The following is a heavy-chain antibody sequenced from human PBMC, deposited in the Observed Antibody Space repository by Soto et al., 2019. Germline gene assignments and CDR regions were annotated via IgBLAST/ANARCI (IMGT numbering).Heavy chain of an antibody. CDR3: ARAAYCGGDCPPYYFDY. D-gene: IGHD2-21*02. CDR2: IIPIFGTA. J-gene: IGHJ4*02. CDR1: GGTFSSYA. Sequence: QVQLVQSGAEVKKPGSSVKVSCKASGGTFSSYAISWVRQAPGQGLEWMGGIIPIFGTANYAQKFQGRVTIPPEESTSTAYMELSSLRSEDTAVYYCARAAYCGGDCPPYYFDYWGQGTLVTASS. V-gene: IGHV1-69*01.